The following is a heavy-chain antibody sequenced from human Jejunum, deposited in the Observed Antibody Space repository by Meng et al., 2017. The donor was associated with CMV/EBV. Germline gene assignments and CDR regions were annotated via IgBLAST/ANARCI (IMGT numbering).Heavy chain of an antibody. Sequence: ESTFTDYYVHWVRQAPGQGLEWMGYINPYTGDTNYAQKFQGRVTMTRDTSTNTAYMELTRLRSDDTALYYCAKDGGSFLDYYFDSWGQGTLVTVSS. V-gene: IGHV1-2*02. D-gene: IGHD3-16*01. CDR2: INPYTGDT. J-gene: IGHJ4*02. CDR1: ESTFTDYY. CDR3: AKDGGSFLDYYFDS.